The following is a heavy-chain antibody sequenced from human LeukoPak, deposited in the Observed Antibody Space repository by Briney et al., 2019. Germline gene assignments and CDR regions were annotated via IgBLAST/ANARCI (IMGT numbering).Heavy chain of an antibody. V-gene: IGHV4-34*01. CDR3: ASLSMVRGVIIDY. CDR1: GGSFSGYY. Sequence: SETLSLTCAVYGGSFSGYYWSWIRQPPGKGLEWIGEINHSGSTNYNPSLKSRVTMPVDTSKNQFSLKLSSVTAADTAVYYCASLSMVRGVIIDYWGQGTLVSVSS. D-gene: IGHD3-10*01. CDR2: INHSGST. J-gene: IGHJ4*02.